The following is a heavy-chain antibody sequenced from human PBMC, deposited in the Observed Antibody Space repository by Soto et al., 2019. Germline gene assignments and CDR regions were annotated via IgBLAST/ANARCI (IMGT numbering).Heavy chain of an antibody. D-gene: IGHD4-17*01. CDR1: GFTFSSYS. J-gene: IGHJ4*02. V-gene: IGHV3-48*02. CDR2: ISSSSSTI. Sequence: EVQLVESGGGLVQPGGSLRLSCAASGFTFSSYSMNWVRQAPGKGLEWVSYISSSSSTIYYADSVKGRFTISRDNAKNALYLQMNSRRDEDTAVYYCARVKWGDYVLDYWGQGTLVTVAS. CDR3: ARVKWGDYVLDY.